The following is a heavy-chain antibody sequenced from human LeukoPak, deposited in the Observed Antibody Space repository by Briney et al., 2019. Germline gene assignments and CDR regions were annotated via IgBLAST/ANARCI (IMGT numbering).Heavy chain of an antibody. Sequence: PGGSLRLSCAASGFTFSSYGMHWVRQAPGKGLEWVAVIWYGGSNKYYADSVKGRFTISRDNAKNSLYLQMNSLRAEDTAVYYCARNSKAYSSGWPSNYWGQGTLVTVSS. D-gene: IGHD6-19*01. V-gene: IGHV3-33*08. CDR2: IWYGGSNK. J-gene: IGHJ4*02. CDR1: GFTFSSYG. CDR3: ARNSKAYSSGWPSNY.